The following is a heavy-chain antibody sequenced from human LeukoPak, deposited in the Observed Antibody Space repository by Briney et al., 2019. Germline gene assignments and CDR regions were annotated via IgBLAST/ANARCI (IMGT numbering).Heavy chain of an antibody. V-gene: IGHV4-39*01. J-gene: IGHJ4*02. CDR3: ASDRSSWNPGAPY. Sequence: SETLSLTCSVSGGSISSSGYYWGWIRQPPGKGLEWIGTIYYSGITYYNPSFKSRVTISVDTSKNQFSLKLSSVTAADTAVYYCASDRSSWNPGAPYWGQGTLVTVSS. D-gene: IGHD6-13*01. CDR2: IYYSGIT. CDR1: GGSISSSGYY.